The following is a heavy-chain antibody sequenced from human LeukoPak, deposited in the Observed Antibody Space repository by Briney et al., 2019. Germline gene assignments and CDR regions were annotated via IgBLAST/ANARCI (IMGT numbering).Heavy chain of an antibody. J-gene: IGHJ5*02. CDR3: ARGYCSSTSCYQIAYNWFDP. CDR2: IYPRDGST. CDR1: GYTFTSNY. V-gene: IGHV1-46*01. D-gene: IGHD2-2*01. Sequence: GASVKVSCKASGYTFTSNYIHWVRQAPGQGLEWMGMIYPRDGSTSYAQKFQGRVTVTRDTSTSTVHMELSGLRSEDTAVYYCARGYCSSTSCYQIAYNWFDPWGQGTLVTVSS.